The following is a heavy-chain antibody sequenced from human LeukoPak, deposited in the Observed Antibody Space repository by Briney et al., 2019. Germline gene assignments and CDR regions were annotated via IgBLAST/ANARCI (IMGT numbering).Heavy chain of an antibody. D-gene: IGHD3-22*01. CDR1: GFTFDDYA. CDR3: AKDLYYYDSSGYYR. CDR2: ISWNSGSI. J-gene: IGHJ5*02. V-gene: IGHV3-9*01. Sequence: PGRSLRLSCPASGFTFDDYAMHWVRQAPGKGLEWVSGISWNSGSIGYADSVKGRFTISRDNAKNSLYLQMNSLRAEDTALYYCAKDLYYYDSSGYYRWGQGTLVTVSS.